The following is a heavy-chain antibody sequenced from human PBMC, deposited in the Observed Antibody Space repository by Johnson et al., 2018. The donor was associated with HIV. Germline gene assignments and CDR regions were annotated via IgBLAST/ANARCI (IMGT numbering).Heavy chain of an antibody. CDR3: GRDVGNYWPNAFDI. CDR2: IKSKTDGGTT. Sequence: VQLVESGGGLVKPGGSLRLSCAASGFTFSNAWMSWVRQAPGKGLEWVGRIKSKTDGGTTDYAAPVKGRFTISRDDSKNTLYLQMNSLRAEDTAVYYCGRDVGNYWPNAFDIWGQGTTVTVSS. J-gene: IGHJ3*02. CDR1: GFTFSNAW. V-gene: IGHV3-15*01. D-gene: IGHD3-22*01.